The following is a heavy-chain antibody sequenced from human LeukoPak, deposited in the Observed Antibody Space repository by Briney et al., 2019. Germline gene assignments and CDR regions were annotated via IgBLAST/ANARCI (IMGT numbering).Heavy chain of an antibody. D-gene: IGHD3-3*01. J-gene: IGHJ6*03. CDR1: GGSFSGFH. V-gene: IGHV4-34*01. CDR3: ARVYYDFLSGYYPLYYYYYYMDV. CDR2: IKHSGST. Sequence: SETLSLTCAVYGGSFSGFHWSWTRHPPGKGLEWTGEIKHSGSTNYNPSLKSRVAISVDTSKKEHYLKLSSVTAADPAVYYCARVYYDFLSGYYPLYYYYYYMDVWGKGTTVTVSS.